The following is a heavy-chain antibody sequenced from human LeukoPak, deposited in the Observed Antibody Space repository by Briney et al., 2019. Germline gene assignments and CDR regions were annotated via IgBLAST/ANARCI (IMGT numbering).Heavy chain of an antibody. Sequence: PGGSLRLPCAASGFTFSSYGMSWVRQAPGKGLEWVSAISGSGGSTYYADSVKGRFTISRDNSKNTLYLQMNSLRAEDTAVYYCATYRQVLLPFESWGQGTLVTVSS. D-gene: IGHD2-8*02. CDR2: ISGSGGST. CDR3: ATYRQVLLPFES. J-gene: IGHJ4*02. CDR1: GFTFSSYG. V-gene: IGHV3-23*01.